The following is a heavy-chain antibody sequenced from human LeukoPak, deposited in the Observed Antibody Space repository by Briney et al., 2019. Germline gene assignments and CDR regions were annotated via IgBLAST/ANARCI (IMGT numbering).Heavy chain of an antibody. J-gene: IGHJ5*02. CDR3: ARTIIQYNNWFDP. D-gene: IGHD3-3*01. V-gene: IGHV3-53*01. CDR2: IYSGGST. CDR1: GFTVSSNC. Sequence: GGSLRLSCAASGFTVSSNCMSWVRQAPGKGLDWVSVIYSGGSTYYADSVKGRFTISRDNSKNTLYLQMNALRAEDTAVYYCARTIIQYNNWFDPWGQGTLVTVSS.